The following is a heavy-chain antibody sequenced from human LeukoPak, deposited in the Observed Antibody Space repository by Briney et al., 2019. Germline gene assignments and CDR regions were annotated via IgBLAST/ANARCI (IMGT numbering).Heavy chain of an antibody. CDR1: GGSIRSYY. J-gene: IGHJ5*02. CDR3: ARGPHYDVLTGYSNWFDP. CDR2: IYSSGST. V-gene: IGHV4-4*07. Sequence: SETLSLTCTVSGGSIRSYYWSWIRQPAGKGREWIGRIYSSGSTNYNPSLKSRVTMSVDQSKNQFSLKLSSLTAADTAVYPCARGPHYDVLTGYSNWFDPWGQGTLVTVSS. D-gene: IGHD3-9*01.